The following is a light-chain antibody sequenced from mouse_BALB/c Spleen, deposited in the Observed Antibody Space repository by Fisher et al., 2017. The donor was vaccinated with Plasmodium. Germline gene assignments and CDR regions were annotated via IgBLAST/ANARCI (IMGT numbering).Light chain of an antibody. CDR2: YTS. CDR3: QQSNSWPLT. V-gene: IGKV5-45*01. CDR1: QSISNH. Sequence: DIVLTQSTATLSVTPGDRATLSCRASQSISNHLHWYQQKSHESPRLLINYTSQSISGIPSRFSGSGSGTDFTLNINSVETEDFGMYFCQQSNSWPLTFGAGTKLELK. J-gene: IGKJ5*01.